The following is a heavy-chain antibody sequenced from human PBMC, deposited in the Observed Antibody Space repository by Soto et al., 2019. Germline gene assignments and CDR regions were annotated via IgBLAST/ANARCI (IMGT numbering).Heavy chain of an antibody. D-gene: IGHD1-1*01. J-gene: IGHJ6*02. Sequence: QVQLVQSGPEVRQPGSSVRVSCKSSGGTFSSSAISWVRQAPGQGLEWMGGIIPIFGTADYAQKLQGRVTITADESPTTAYMDLSSLTSEDTAVYFCARDKDRVQLGGNYYYVMDFWGQGTTVTVSS. CDR1: GGTFSSSA. V-gene: IGHV1-69*12. CDR3: ARDKDRVQLGGNYYYVMDF. CDR2: IIPIFGTA.